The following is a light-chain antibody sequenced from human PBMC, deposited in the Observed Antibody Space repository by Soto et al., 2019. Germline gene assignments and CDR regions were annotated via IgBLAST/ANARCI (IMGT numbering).Light chain of an antibody. V-gene: IGKV3-20*01. J-gene: IGKJ1*01. CDR1: QRVVSSF. CDR3: QRYLSPLT. CDR2: GAS. Sequence: EIVLTQSPGSLSLSPGESATLSCRASQRVVSSFFAWYQKKPGQAPRLLIYGASNRATGIPDRFSGSGSGSDFTITISRLEPEDFSVYYCQRYLSPLTFGQGTKVEIK.